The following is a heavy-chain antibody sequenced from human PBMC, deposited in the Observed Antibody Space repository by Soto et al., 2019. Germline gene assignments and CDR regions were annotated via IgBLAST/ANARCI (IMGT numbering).Heavy chain of an antibody. CDR2: IYPGDSDT. V-gene: IGHV5-51*01. D-gene: IGHD2-8*02. CDR1: GYTFTSHW. Sequence: GESLKISCMGSGYTFTSHWIGWVRQMPGKGLEWMGIIYPGDSDTRYSPSFQGQVTISADKSIRTAYLQWNSLKASDTAMYYCVRVGLVGSNSLPNASFDPSGPGTLVTVSS. CDR3: VRVGLVGSNSLPNASFDP. J-gene: IGHJ5*02.